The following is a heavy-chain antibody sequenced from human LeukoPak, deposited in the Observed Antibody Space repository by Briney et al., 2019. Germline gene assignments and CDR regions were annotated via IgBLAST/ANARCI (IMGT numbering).Heavy chain of an antibody. CDR1: GFTFSGYG. CDR3: ASYYDFWSGYYTYYFDY. Sequence: GGSLRLSCAASGFTFSGYGMSWVRQAPGKGLEWVSAISSSSSYIYYADSVKGRFTISRDNAKNSLYLQMNSLRAEDTAVYYCASYYDFWSGYYTYYFDYWGQGTLVTVSS. D-gene: IGHD3-3*01. V-gene: IGHV3-21*01. J-gene: IGHJ4*02. CDR2: ISSSSSYI.